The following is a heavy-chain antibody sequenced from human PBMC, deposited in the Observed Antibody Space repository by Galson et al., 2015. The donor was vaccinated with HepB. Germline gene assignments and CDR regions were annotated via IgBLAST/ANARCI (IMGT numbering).Heavy chain of an antibody. Sequence: SVKVSCKASGYTFTSYAMHWVRQAPGQRLEWMGWINAGNGNTKYSQEFQGRVTITRDTSASTAYMELSSLRSEDTAVYYCARDSGYSSSWYWEANWFDPWGQGTLVTVSS. V-gene: IGHV1-3*01. CDR1: GYTFTSYA. J-gene: IGHJ5*02. CDR2: INAGNGNT. CDR3: ARDSGYSSSWYWEANWFDP. D-gene: IGHD6-13*01.